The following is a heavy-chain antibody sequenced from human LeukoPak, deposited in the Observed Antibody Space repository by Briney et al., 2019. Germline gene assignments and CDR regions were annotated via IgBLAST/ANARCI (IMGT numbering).Heavy chain of an antibody. J-gene: IGHJ5*02. CDR3: ACSPANLFDP. CDR2: IYYSGST. Sequence: SETLSLTCTVSGGSISSYYWSWIRQPPGKGLEWIGYIYYSGSTNYDPSLKSRVTISVDTSKNQFSLKLSSVTAADTAVYYCACSPANLFDPWGQGTLVTVSS. D-gene: IGHD2-2*01. CDR1: GGSISSYY. V-gene: IGHV4-59*01.